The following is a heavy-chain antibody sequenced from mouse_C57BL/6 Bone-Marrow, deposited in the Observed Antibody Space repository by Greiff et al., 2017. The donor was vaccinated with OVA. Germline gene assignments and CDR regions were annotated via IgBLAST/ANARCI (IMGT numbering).Heavy chain of an antibody. Sequence: EVLLVESGGGLVQPGGSLTLSCAASGFTFSDYGMAWVRQAPRKGPEWVAFISNLAYSIYYADTVTGRFTISRENAKNTLYLEMSSLRSEDTAMYYCARYYGSSYDAMDYWGQGTSVTVSS. CDR2: ISNLAYSI. J-gene: IGHJ4*01. D-gene: IGHD1-1*01. CDR1: GFTFSDYG. V-gene: IGHV5-15*01. CDR3: ARYYGSSYDAMDY.